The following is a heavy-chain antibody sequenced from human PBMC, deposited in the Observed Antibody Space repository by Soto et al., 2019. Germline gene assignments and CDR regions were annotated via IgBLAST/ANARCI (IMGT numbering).Heavy chain of an antibody. D-gene: IGHD4-17*01. J-gene: IGHJ4*02. CDR2: VYYTGST. CDR1: GGSVSNSSHY. Sequence: SETLSLTCTVSGGSVSNSSHYWTWIRQPPGKGLEWIGYVYYTGSTNYNPSLHSRVTISVDTSKNQFSLTLSSVTAADTAVYYCARTTAVPNSLRSRYFFDYWGQGTLVTVSS. CDR3: ARTTAVPNSLRSRYFFDY. V-gene: IGHV4-61*01.